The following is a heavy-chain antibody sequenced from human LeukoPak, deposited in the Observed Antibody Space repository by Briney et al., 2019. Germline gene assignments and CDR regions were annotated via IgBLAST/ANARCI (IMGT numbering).Heavy chain of an antibody. J-gene: IGHJ5*02. CDR2: ISASGGST. V-gene: IGHV3-23*01. CDR3: AKGGGSPSGAYRTSTNCHRFDP. Sequence: GGSLRLSCAASGFTFSGYAMSWVRQAPGKGLEWVSAISASGGSTYYADSVKGRFTISRDNSKNTLYLQMSSLRADDTAIYYCAKGGGSPSGAYRTSTNCHRFDPWGQGTLVTVSS. D-gene: IGHD2-2*01. CDR1: GFTFSGYA.